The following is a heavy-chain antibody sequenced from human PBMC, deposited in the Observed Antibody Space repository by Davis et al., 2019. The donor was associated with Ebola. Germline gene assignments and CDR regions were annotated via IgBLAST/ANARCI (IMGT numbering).Heavy chain of an antibody. CDR1: GGTFSSYA. CDR3: ARDSSGWNWFDP. CDR2: IIPIFGTA. V-gene: IGHV1-69*06. J-gene: IGHJ5*02. Sequence: SVKVSCKASGGTFSSYAISWVRQAPGQGLEWMGGIIPIFGTANYAQKFQGRVTITADKSTSTAYMELSSLRSEDTAVYYCARDSSGWNWFDPWGQGTLVTVSS. D-gene: IGHD3-22*01.